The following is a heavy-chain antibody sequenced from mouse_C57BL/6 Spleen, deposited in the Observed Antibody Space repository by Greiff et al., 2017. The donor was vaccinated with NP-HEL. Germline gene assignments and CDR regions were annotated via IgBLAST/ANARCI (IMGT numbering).Heavy chain of an antibody. Sequence: QVQLQQPGAELVKPGASVKLSCKASGYTFTSYWMQWVKQRPGQGLEWIGEIDPSDSYTNYNQKFKGKATFTVDTSSSTAYMQLSSLTSEGSAVYYCARRGYYGSSYYFDYWGQGTTLTVSS. CDR3: ARRGYYGSSYYFDY. V-gene: IGHV1-50*01. CDR2: IDPSDSYT. D-gene: IGHD1-1*01. CDR1: GYTFTSYW. J-gene: IGHJ2*01.